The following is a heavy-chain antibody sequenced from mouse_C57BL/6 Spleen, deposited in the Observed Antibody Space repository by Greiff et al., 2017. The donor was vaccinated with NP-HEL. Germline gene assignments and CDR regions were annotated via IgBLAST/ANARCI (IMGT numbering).Heavy chain of an antibody. CDR2: ILPGSGST. CDR3: ARLGRHYYYGTGFAY. V-gene: IGHV1-9*01. J-gene: IGHJ3*01. D-gene: IGHD1-1*01. Sequence: VKLMESGAELLKPGASVKLSCKATGYTFTGYWIEWVKQRPGHGLEWIGEILPGSGSTNYNEKFKGKATFTADTSSNTAYMQLSSLTTEDSAIYYCARLGRHYYYGTGFAYWGQGTLVTVSA. CDR1: GYTFTGYW.